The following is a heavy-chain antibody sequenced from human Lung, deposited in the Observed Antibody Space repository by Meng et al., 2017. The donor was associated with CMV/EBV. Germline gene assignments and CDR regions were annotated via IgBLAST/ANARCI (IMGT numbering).Heavy chain of an antibody. V-gene: IGHV1-8*03. D-gene: IGHD6-13*01. CDR1: GYTFSSYD. Sequence: KAAGYTFSSYDINWVRQATGLGLEWMGWMAPNSGNTGYAQKFQGRVTFTRNTSISTAYMELSSLRSEDTAVYYCARARIAALLAFDHWGQGTLVTVSS. CDR2: MAPNSGNT. J-gene: IGHJ4*02. CDR3: ARARIAALLAFDH.